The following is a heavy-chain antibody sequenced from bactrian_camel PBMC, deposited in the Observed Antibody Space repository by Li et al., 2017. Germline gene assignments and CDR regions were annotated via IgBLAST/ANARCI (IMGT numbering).Heavy chain of an antibody. J-gene: IGHJ4*01. CDR1: GYTFSSYC. D-gene: IGHD7*01. V-gene: IGHV3S26*01. Sequence: HVQLVESGGGSVQAGGSLRLSCAASGYTFSSYCMGWFRQAPGKDREGVATIDPNGAEDYAGPMSGRITISRENAKNTLYLELNSLKVEDTAQYYCVAVGPIRGVCRYTMTPFAKLRGQGTQVTVS. CDR2: IDPNGAE. CDR3: VAVGPIRGVCRYTMTPFAKL.